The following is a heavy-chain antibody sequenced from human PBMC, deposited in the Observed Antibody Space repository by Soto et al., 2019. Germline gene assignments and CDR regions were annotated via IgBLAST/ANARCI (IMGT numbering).Heavy chain of an antibody. CDR3: ARDVDTVSLNWFDP. D-gene: IGHD1-20*01. V-gene: IGHV1-18*01. Sequence: ASVKVSCKASGYTFTSYGISWVRQAPGQGLEWMGWISAYNGNTNYAQKLQGRVTMTTDTSTSTAYMELRSLRSDDTAVYYCARDVDTVSLNWFDPWGQGTLVTVSS. CDR1: GYTFTSYG. J-gene: IGHJ5*02. CDR2: ISAYNGNT.